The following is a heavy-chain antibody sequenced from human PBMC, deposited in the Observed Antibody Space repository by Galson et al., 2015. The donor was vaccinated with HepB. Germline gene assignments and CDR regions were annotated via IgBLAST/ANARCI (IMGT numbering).Heavy chain of an antibody. D-gene: IGHD3-9*01. CDR3: TRHSDTYYDILTGYLYPFDY. Sequence: SLRLSCAASGFTFSGSAMHWVRQASGKGLEWVGRIRSKANSYATAYAASVKGRFTISRDDPKNTAYLQMNSLKTEDTAVYYCTRHSDTYYDILTGYLYPFDYWGQGTLVTVSS. CDR1: GFTFSGSA. J-gene: IGHJ4*02. V-gene: IGHV3-73*01. CDR2: IRSKANSYAT.